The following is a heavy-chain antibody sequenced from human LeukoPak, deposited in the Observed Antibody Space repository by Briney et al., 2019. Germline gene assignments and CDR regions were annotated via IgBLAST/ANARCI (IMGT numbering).Heavy chain of an antibody. CDR3: ARGDYGDYAYYYYYMDV. CDR1: GFTFSSYS. D-gene: IGHD4-17*01. CDR2: ISSSSSYI. Sequence: PGGSLRLSCAASGFTFSSYSMNWVRQAPGKGLEWVSYISSSSSYIYYADSVKGRFTISRDNAKNSLYLQMNSLRAEDTAVYYCARGDYGDYAYYYYYMDVWGKGTTVTVSS. V-gene: IGHV3-21*05. J-gene: IGHJ6*03.